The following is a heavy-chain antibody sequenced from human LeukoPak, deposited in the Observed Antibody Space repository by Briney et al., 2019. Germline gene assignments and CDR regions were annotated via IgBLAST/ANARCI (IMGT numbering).Heavy chain of an antibody. CDR1: GFTFSSYG. CDR2: IRYDGSNK. V-gene: IGHV3-30*02. D-gene: IGHD2-15*01. Sequence: PGGCLRLSCAASGFTFSSYGMHWVRQAPGKGLEWVAFIRYDGSNKYYADSVKGRFTISRDHSKNTLYLQMNSLRAEDTTVYYCAKNQWRYCSGGRCYHFDYWGQGTLVTVSS. J-gene: IGHJ4*02. CDR3: AKNQWRYCSGGRCYHFDY.